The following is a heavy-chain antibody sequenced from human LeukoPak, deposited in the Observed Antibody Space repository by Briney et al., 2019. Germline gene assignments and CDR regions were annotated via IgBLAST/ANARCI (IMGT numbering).Heavy chain of an antibody. V-gene: IGHV3-20*04. CDR2: INWNGGRT. D-gene: IGHD1-1*01. CDR1: GITFDDNA. J-gene: IGHJ4*02. CDR3: ARDRRLERHPFDY. Sequence: GGSLRLSCVASGITFDDNAMSWVRQAPGKGLEWVSNINWNGGRTSYADSVKGRFTISRDNAKNSLYLQMNSLRVEDTAFYYCARDRRLERHPFDYWGQGTLVTVSS.